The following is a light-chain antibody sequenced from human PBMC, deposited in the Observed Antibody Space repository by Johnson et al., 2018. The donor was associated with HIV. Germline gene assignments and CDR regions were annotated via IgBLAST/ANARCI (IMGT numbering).Light chain of an antibody. V-gene: IGLV1-51*02. CDR3: GTWDNSLRAGV. Sequence: SALTQPPSVSAAPGQKVTISCSGSSSNIGNNYVSWYQQLPGTAPKLLMYENNKRPSGIPDRFSGSKSGTSATLDITGLQTGDEADYYCGTWDNSLRAGVFGTGTEVTVL. J-gene: IGLJ1*01. CDR1: SSNIGNNY. CDR2: ENN.